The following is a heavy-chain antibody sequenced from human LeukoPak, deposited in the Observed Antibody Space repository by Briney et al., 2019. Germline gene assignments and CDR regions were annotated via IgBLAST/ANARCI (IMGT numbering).Heavy chain of an antibody. D-gene: IGHD4-17*01. CDR1: GFTFSTYA. CDR3: ARARAMTTATTTLDY. CDR2: ISYDGSNR. V-gene: IGHV3-30-3*01. J-gene: IGHJ4*02. Sequence: GRSLRLSCAASGFTFSTYAMDWVRQAPGKGLEWVAVISYDGSNRYYAESVKGRFTISRDNSKNTLYLQMNSLRAEDTAVYYCARARAMTTATTTLDYWGQGTLVTVSS.